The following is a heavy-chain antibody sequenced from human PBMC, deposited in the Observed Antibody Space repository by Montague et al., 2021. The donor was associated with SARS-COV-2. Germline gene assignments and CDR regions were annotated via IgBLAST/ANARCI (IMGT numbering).Heavy chain of an antibody. CDR2: IYYSGST. V-gene: IGHV4-39*07. J-gene: IGHJ5*02. Sequence: SETLSLTRTVSGGSISSSSYYWGWIRQPPGKGLEWIGSIYYSGSTYYNPSLKSRVTISVDTSKNQFSLKLSSVTAADTAVYYCARALIMITFGGVIAHWFDPWGQGTLVTVSS. D-gene: IGHD3-16*02. CDR1: GGSISSSSYY. CDR3: ARALIMITFGGVIAHWFDP.